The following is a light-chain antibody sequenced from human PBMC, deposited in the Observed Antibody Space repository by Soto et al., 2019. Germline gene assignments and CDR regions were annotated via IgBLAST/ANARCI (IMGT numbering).Light chain of an antibody. Sequence: DIQMTQSPSTLSASVGDRVTITCRASQSISSWLAWYQQKPGRAPKLLIYKASSLKSGVPSRCSASGSGTDFTLTISSLPPDDFASYYCQQYNTHSTFGQGTKVEIK. J-gene: IGKJ1*01. CDR3: QQYNTHST. CDR1: QSISSW. V-gene: IGKV1-5*03. CDR2: KAS.